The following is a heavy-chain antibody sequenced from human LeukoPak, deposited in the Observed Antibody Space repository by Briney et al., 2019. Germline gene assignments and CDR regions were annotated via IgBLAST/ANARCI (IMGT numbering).Heavy chain of an antibody. J-gene: IGHJ4*02. Sequence: SETLSLTCTVSGGSISGYYWSWIRQPPGKRLEWIEYIYHSGSTNYNSSLKSRVTISVDTSKNQFSLKLSSVTAADTAVYYCARHAAFAEYQSHLTHFDYWGQGTLVTVSS. CDR2: IYHSGST. V-gene: IGHV4-59*08. CDR1: GGSISGYY. D-gene: IGHD2-2*01. CDR3: ARHAAFAEYQSHLTHFDY.